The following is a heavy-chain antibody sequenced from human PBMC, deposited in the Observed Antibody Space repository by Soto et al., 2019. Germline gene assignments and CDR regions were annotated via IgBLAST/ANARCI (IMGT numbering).Heavy chain of an antibody. D-gene: IGHD3-3*01. CDR3: VRDLHEPLPADVLRVTK. CDR1: GGTFGSDA. Sequence: SVKVSCKASGGTFGSDAITWVRQAPGQGLEWVGRIIPIFGTTNYAQNLQGRATISADKSTLTSYMELHSLTSDDTALYYCVRDLHEPLPADVLRVTKWGQGTQVTVSS. CDR2: IIPIFGTT. J-gene: IGHJ4*02. V-gene: IGHV1-69*06.